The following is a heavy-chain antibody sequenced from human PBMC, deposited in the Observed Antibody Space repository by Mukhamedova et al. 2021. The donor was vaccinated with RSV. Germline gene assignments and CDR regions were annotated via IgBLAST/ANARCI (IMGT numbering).Heavy chain of an antibody. V-gene: IGHV3-21*01. CDR2: ISSSSSYI. J-gene: IGHJ6*03. CDR1: YS. CDR3: ASEMIVVVPAAYYMDV. Sequence: YSMNWVRQAPGKGLEWVSSISSSSSYIYYADSVKGRFTISRDNAKNSLYLQMNSLRAEDTAVYYCASEMIVVVPAAYYMDVWGQ. D-gene: IGHD2-2*01.